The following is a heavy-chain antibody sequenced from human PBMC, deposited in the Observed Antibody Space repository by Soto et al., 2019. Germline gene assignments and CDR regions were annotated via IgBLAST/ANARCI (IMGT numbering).Heavy chain of an antibody. CDR3: ARGWSYDILTAYSY. CDR2: ITPIFGAA. D-gene: IGHD3-9*01. CDR1: GYTLTESS. Sequence: GASVKVSCKVSGYTLTESSMHWVRQVPGQGLEWMGGITPIFGAANYAQKFQGRVTITADESTNTAYMELSSLRSEDTALYYCARGWSYDILTAYSYWGQGTLVTVSS. J-gene: IGHJ4*02. V-gene: IGHV1-69*13.